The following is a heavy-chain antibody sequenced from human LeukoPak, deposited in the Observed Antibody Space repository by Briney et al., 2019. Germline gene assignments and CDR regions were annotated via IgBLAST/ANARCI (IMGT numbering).Heavy chain of an antibody. J-gene: IGHJ4*02. CDR2: ISGSGGST. CDR1: GFTFSSYA. V-gene: IGHV3-23*01. CDR3: AKGALLDSSGWYQPLDY. D-gene: IGHD6-19*01. Sequence: GGSLRLSCAASGFTFSSYAMSWVRQAPGKGLEWVSAISGSGGSTYYADSVKGRFTISRDNSKNTLYLQMNSLRAEDTAVYYCAKGALLDSSGWYQPLDYWGQGTLVTVS.